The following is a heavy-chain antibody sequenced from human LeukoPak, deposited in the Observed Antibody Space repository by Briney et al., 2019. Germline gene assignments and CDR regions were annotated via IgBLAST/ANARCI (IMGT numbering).Heavy chain of an antibody. V-gene: IGHV4-61*01. Sequence: PSETLSLTCTVSGGSVSSGSYYWSWIRQPPGKGLEWIGYIYYSGSTNYNPSLKSRVTISVDTSKNQFSLKLSSVTAADTAVYYCARVDCSSTSCYDYYYYGMDVWGKGTTVTVPS. D-gene: IGHD2-2*01. CDR3: ARVDCSSTSCYDYYYYGMDV. J-gene: IGHJ6*04. CDR1: GGSVSSGSYY. CDR2: IYYSGST.